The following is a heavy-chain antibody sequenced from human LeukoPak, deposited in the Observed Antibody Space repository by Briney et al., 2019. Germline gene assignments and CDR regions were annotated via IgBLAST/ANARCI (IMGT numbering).Heavy chain of an antibody. D-gene: IGHD4-23*01. CDR3: AKDISHGGNGRTLFDY. J-gene: IGHJ4*02. CDR1: GFTFSSYA. CDR2: ISWNSGSI. V-gene: IGHV3-9*01. Sequence: PGGSLRLSCAASGFTFSSYAMPWVRQAPGKGLEWVSGISWNSGSIGYADSVKGRFTISRDNAKNSLYLQMNSLRAEDTALYYCAKDISHGGNGRTLFDYWGQGTLVTVSS.